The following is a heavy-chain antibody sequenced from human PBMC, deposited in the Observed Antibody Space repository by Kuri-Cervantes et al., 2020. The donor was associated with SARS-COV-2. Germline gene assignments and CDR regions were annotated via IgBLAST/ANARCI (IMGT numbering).Heavy chain of an antibody. Sequence: GSLRLSCTVSGGSISSYYWSWIRQPPGKGLEWIGYIYYSGSTNYNPSLKSRVTISVDTSKNQFSLKLSSVTAADTAVYYCARQASYYYGSESYWYYYYGMDVWGQGTTVTVSS. CDR1: GGSISSYY. D-gene: IGHD3-10*01. V-gene: IGHV4-59*08. J-gene: IGHJ6*02. CDR3: ARQASYYYGSESYWYYYYGMDV. CDR2: IYYSGST.